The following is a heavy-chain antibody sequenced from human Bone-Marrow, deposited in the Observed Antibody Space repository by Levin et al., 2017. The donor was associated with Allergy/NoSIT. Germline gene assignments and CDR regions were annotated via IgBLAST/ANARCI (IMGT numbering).Heavy chain of an antibody. V-gene: IGHV4-39*01. J-gene: IGHJ3*01. CDR3: ASGSSSGYYGGVGGFTV. CDR1: GGSISSPSYY. CDR2: ISYGETT. D-gene: IGHD3-22*01. Sequence: SETLSLICTVSGGSISSPSYYWGYIRQPPGKGLEWIGSISYGETTYYNPSFKSRVTISVDTSKNQFALKVTSVTAADTAIYYCASGSSSGYYGGVGGFTVWGQGSMGTVSS.